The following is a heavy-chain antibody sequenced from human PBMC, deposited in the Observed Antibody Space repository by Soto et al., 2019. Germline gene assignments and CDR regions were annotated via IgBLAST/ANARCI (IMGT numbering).Heavy chain of an antibody. Sequence: GGSLRLSCAASGFTFSSYWMSWVRQAPGKGLEWVANIKQDGSEKYHVDSVKGRFTISRDNAKNSLYLQMNSLRAEDTAVYYCARNRAIVVVPAATYFDYWGQGTLVTVSS. CDR2: IKQDGSEK. V-gene: IGHV3-7*01. CDR3: ARNRAIVVVPAATYFDY. J-gene: IGHJ4*02. CDR1: GFTFSSYW. D-gene: IGHD2-2*01.